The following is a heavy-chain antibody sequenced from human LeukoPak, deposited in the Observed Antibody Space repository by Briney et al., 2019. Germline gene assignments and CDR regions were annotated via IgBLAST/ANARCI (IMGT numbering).Heavy chain of an antibody. J-gene: IGHJ5*02. CDR3: ATLTYYYDSSGYYRPINWFDP. CDR2: INHSGST. V-gene: IGHV4-34*01. Sequence: SETLSLTCAVYGGSFSGYYWSWIRQPPGKGLEWIGEINHSGSTNYNPSLKSRVTISVDTSKNQFSLKLSSVTAADTAVYYCATLTYYYDSSGYYRPINWFDPWGQGTQVTVSS. CDR1: GGSFSGYY. D-gene: IGHD3-22*01.